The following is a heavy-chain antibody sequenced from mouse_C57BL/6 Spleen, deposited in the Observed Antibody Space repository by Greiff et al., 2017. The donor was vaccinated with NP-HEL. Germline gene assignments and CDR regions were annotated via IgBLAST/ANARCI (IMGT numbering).Heavy chain of an antibody. V-gene: IGHV5-4*01. CDR3: ARAGPYYAMDY. J-gene: IGHJ4*01. CDR2: ISDGGSYT. Sequence: EVQRVESGGGLVKPGGSLKLSCAASGFTFSSYAMSWVRQTPEKRLEWVATISDGGSYTYYPDNVKGRFTISRDNAKNNLYLQMSHLKSEDTAMYYCARAGPYYAMDYWGQGTSVTVSS. CDR1: GFTFSSYA.